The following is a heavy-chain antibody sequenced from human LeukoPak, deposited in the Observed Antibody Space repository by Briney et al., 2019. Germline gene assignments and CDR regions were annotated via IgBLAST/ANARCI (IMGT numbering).Heavy chain of an antibody. CDR3: ARVSSSTSLSFDY. V-gene: IGHV4-30-4*01. Sequence: TLSLTCTVSGGSISSGDYYWRWIRQPPGKGLEWIGYIYYSGSTYYNPSLKSRVTISVDTSKNQFSLKLSSVTAADTAVYYCARVSSSTSLSFDYWGQGTLVTVSS. CDR2: IYYSGST. D-gene: IGHD2-2*01. J-gene: IGHJ4*02. CDR1: GGSISSGDYY.